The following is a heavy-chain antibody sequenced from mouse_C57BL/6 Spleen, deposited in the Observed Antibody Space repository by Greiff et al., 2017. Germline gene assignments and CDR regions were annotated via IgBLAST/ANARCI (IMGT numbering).Heavy chain of an antibody. CDR3: TWGDYYGSSFAMDY. CDR2: IDPETGGT. CDR1: GYTFTDYE. Sequence: QVQLKQSGAELVRPGASVTLSCKASGYTFTDYEMHWVKQTPVHGLEWIGAIDPETGGTAYNQKFKGKAILTADKSSSTAYMELRSLTSEDSAVYYCTWGDYYGSSFAMDYWGQGTSVTVSS. D-gene: IGHD1-1*01. V-gene: IGHV1-15*01. J-gene: IGHJ4*01.